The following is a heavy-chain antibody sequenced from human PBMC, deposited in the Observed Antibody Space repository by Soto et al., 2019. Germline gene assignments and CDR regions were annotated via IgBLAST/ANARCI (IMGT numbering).Heavy chain of an antibody. J-gene: IGHJ6*02. CDR2: ISYDGNTK. V-gene: IGHV3-30-3*01. D-gene: IGHD3-10*01. CDR3: ARDNVLRGAWMSDMEV. Sequence: QVQLVESGGGVVQPGRCLRLSCAASGLTFSSSALYWVRQAPGKGLDWLAVISYDGNTKFYADSVRGRVTISRDNSNDELYRKKSRIGSADTALYLLARDNVLRGAWMSDMEVWGQGTTVTVSS. CDR1: GLTFSSSA.